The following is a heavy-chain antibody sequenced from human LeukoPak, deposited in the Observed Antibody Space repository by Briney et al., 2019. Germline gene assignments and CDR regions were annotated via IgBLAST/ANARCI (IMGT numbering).Heavy chain of an antibody. J-gene: IGHJ4*01. CDR2: IYYSGTT. CDR3: ARQDLAVSGIDY. Sequence: SETLSLTCTVSGGSTSSGSHYWGWIRQPPGKGLERIGSIYYSGTTYYSPSLKSRVSISLDTSKDQFSLKLNSVTAADTAVYYCARQDLAVSGIDYWGHGTLVTVSS. V-gene: IGHV4-39*01. D-gene: IGHD6-13*01. CDR1: GGSTSSGSHY.